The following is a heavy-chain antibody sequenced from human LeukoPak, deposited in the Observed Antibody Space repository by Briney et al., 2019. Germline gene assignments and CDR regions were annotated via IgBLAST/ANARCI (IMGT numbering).Heavy chain of an antibody. J-gene: IGHJ4*02. CDR3: AKDFPSPY. CDR1: GFIFSNNI. Sequence: GGSLRLSCAASGFIFSNNIMNWVRQAPGKGLEWVSVISADGGDIYYADSVNGRFTISRDNSKNTLHLQMDSLRAEDTAVYYCAKDFPSPYWGQGTLVTVSS. D-gene: IGHD3-16*01. V-gene: IGHV3-23*01. CDR2: ISADGGDI.